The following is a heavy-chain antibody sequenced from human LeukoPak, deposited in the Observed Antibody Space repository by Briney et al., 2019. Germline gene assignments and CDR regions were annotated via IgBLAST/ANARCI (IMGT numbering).Heavy chain of an antibody. V-gene: IGHV3-21*01. CDR2: ISSSSSYI. J-gene: IGHJ4*02. Sequence: GGSLRLSCAASGFTFSSYSMNWVRQAPGKGLEWVSSISSSSSYIYYADSVKGRFTISRDNAKNSLYLQMNSLSAEDTAVYYCARDSNCGGDCYIDYWGQGTLVTVSS. D-gene: IGHD2-21*02. CDR3: ARDSNCGGDCYIDY. CDR1: GFTFSSYS.